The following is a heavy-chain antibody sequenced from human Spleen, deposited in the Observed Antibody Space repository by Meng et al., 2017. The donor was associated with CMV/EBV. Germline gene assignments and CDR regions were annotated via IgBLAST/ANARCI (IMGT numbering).Heavy chain of an antibody. J-gene: IGHJ6*02. CDR1: GASISTNNW. V-gene: IGHV4-4*02. CDR2: IFHSGGT. D-gene: IGHD2-2*02. CDR3: ARGESYCSSTSCYIANNNFYGLDV. Sequence: SETLSLTCTVSGASISTNNWWIWVRQPPGKGLEWIGQIFHSGGTNYNPSLESRVTMSVDKSKNHFSLTLSSVTAADTAVYYCARGESYCSSTSCYIANNNFYGLDVWGQGTTVTVSS.